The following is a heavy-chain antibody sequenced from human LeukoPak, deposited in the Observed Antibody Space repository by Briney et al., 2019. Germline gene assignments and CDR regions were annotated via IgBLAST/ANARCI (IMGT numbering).Heavy chain of an antibody. V-gene: IGHV4-34*01. D-gene: IGHD6-19*01. Sequence: SETLSLTCAVYGGSFSGYYWSWIRQPPGKGLEWIGEINHSGSTNYNPSLKSRVTISVDTSKNQFSLKLSSVTAADTAVYYCARGPYSSGWSNYYYGMDVWGQGTMVTVSS. J-gene: IGHJ6*02. CDR1: GGSFSGYY. CDR2: INHSGST. CDR3: ARGPYSSGWSNYYYGMDV.